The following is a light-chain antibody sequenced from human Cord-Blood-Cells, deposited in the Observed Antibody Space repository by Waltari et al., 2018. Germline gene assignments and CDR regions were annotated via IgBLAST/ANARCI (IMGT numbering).Light chain of an antibody. CDR2: RNN. Sequence: QSVLTQPPSASGTPGQRATIHCPGTRPNIGSNYVSWYQQLPGTSPKLLSYRNNQRPSGVPDRFSGSNSGTSASLAISGLRSEDEADYYCAAWDDSLSGHYVFGTGTKVTVL. J-gene: IGLJ1*01. CDR3: AAWDDSLSGHYV. CDR1: RPNIGSNY. V-gene: IGLV1-47*01.